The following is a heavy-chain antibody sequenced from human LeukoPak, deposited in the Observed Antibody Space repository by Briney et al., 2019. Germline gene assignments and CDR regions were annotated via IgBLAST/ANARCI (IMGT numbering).Heavy chain of an antibody. D-gene: IGHD6-19*01. CDR3: AKGASSGWLLYWFDP. CDR1: VVTFTRVV. V-gene: IGHV3-23*01. J-gene: IGHJ5*02. Sequence: PVRTLRLSCAASVVTFTRVVMTWVRQAPGRGLEWGSGISGSGVSTYYAASVKGRFTIYRDNSKNTLYLQINSLRAEDTAIYYCAKGASSGWLLYWFDPWGQGTLVTVSS. CDR2: ISGSGVST.